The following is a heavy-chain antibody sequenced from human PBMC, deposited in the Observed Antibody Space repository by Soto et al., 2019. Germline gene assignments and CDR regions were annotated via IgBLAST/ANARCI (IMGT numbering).Heavy chain of an antibody. CDR3: ASSIVGASDY. D-gene: IGHD1-26*01. CDR1: GGSFSSYT. CDR2: IIPILGIA. Sequence: QVQLVQSGAEVKKPGSSVKVSCKASGGSFSSYTISWVRQAPGQGLEWMGRIIPILGIANYAQKFQGRVTITADKSTSTAYMELSSLRSEDTAVYYCASSIVGASDYWGQGTLVTVSS. J-gene: IGHJ4*02. V-gene: IGHV1-69*02.